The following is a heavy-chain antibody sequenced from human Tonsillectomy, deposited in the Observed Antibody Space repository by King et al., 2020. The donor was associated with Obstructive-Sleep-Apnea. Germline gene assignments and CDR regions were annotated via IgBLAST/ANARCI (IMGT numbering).Heavy chain of an antibody. CDR2: ISYDGSDK. D-gene: IGHD6-13*01. J-gene: IGHJ5*02. V-gene: IGHV3-30*03. CDR3: GGYNWFDP. CDR1: GFTFSNYG. Sequence: VQLVESGVGVVQPGRSLRLSCAASGFTFSNYGMHWVRQAPGEGLAWVAIISYDGSDKYYADSLKGRFTISRDNSKSTLYLQMNSLRPEDTAVYYCGGYNWFDPWGQGTLVTVSS.